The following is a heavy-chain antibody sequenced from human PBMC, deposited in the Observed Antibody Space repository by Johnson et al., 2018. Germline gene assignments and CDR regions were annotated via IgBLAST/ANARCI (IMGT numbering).Heavy chain of an antibody. CDR2: ISWHSGSR. CDR1: GFTFDDYA. D-gene: IGHD2-2*02. CDR3: AKDTGYCSRTSCHTYYYYGMDV. J-gene: IGHJ6*02. V-gene: IGHV3-9*01. Sequence: VQLVESGGGLVQPGRSLRLSCAASGFTFDDYAMHWVRQAPGKGLEWVSGISWHSGSRGYADSVKGRFPISRDNARNSLYLQMNSLRTEDTALYYCAKDTGYCSRTSCHTYYYYGMDVWGQGTTVTVSS.